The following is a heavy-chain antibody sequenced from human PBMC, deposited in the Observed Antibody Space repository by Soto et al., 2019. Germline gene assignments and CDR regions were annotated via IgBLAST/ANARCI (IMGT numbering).Heavy chain of an antibody. CDR2: IYYSGST. Sequence: SETLSLTCTVSGGSISSYYWSWIRQPPGKGLEWIGYIYYSGSTNYNPSLKSRVTISVDTSKNHFSLKLSSVTAADTAVYYCARTWYSRSWYVEWFDNWAQGTLVTVFS. V-gene: IGHV4-59*01. D-gene: IGHD6-13*01. J-gene: IGHJ5*02. CDR1: GGSISSYY. CDR3: ARTWYSRSWYVEWFDN.